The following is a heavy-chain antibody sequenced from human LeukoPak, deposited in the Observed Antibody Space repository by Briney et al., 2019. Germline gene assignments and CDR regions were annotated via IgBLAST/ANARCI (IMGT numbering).Heavy chain of an antibody. CDR2: ISGSGGST. CDR1: GFTFSNYA. CDR3: AKARSDDSSGYCFDY. J-gene: IGHJ4*02. D-gene: IGHD3-22*01. V-gene: IGHV3-23*01. Sequence: PGGSLRLSCAASGFTFSNYAMSWVRQAPGKGLEWVSAISGSGGSTYYADSVKGRFTISRDNSKNTLYLQMNSLRAEDTAVYYCAKARSDDSSGYCFDYWGQGTLVTVSS.